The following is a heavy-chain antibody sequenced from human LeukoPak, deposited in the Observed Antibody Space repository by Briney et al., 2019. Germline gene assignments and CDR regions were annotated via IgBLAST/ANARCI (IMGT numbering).Heavy chain of an antibody. CDR3: ARELGHYGSGSLENWFDP. Sequence: SETLSLTCTVSGGSISSSSYYWGWIRQPPGKGLEWIGSIYYSGSTYYNPSLKSRVTISVDTSKNQFSLKLRSVTAADTAVYYCARELGHYGSGSLENWFDPWGQGTLVTVSS. CDR2: IYYSGST. CDR1: GGSISSSSYY. D-gene: IGHD3-10*01. V-gene: IGHV4-39*07. J-gene: IGHJ5*02.